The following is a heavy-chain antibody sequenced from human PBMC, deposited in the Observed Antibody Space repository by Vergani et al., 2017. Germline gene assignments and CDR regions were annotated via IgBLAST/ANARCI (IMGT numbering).Heavy chain of an antibody. CDR3: TTAWGLYYLHGEYFQY. D-gene: IGHD3-10*01. V-gene: IGHV3-23*01. Sequence: EVQLLESGGGLVQPGGSRRLSCAGAGFTFDTYTMAYVRQAPGKGLEWVATISSGGGDIFYADSVKGRFTISRDNSMNTLFLQMNSLKDEDTAAYYCTTAWGLYYLHGEYFQYWGRGTLVSVSS. CDR1: GFTFDTYT. CDR2: ISSGGGDI. J-gene: IGHJ1*01.